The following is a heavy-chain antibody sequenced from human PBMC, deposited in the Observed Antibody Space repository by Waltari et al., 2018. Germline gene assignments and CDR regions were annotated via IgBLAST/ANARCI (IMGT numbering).Heavy chain of an antibody. CDR3: ARSSLLSIAAPEGPFDY. Sequence: QVQLQESGPGLVKPSQTLSLTCTVSGGSISSGSYYWSWIRQPAGKGLEWIGRIYTSGSTNYNPSLKSRVTISVDTSKNQFSLKLSSVTAADTAVYYCARSSLLSIAAPEGPFDYWGQGTLVTVSS. CDR1: GGSISSGSYY. J-gene: IGHJ4*02. CDR2: IYTSGST. D-gene: IGHD6-6*01. V-gene: IGHV4-61*02.